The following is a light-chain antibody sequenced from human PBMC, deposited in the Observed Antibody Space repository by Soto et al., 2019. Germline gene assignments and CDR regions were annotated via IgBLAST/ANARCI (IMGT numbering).Light chain of an antibody. J-gene: IGLJ2*01. V-gene: IGLV2-11*01. Sequence: QSALTQPRSVSGSPGQSVTISCTGTSSDVGAYNYVSWYQQHPGKAPKLMIYDVNKRPSGVPYRFAGSQSGNTASLTISGLQAEDEADYYCCSCTSSHTVVFGGGTKVTVL. CDR2: DVN. CDR1: SSDVGAYNY. CDR3: CSCTSSHTVV.